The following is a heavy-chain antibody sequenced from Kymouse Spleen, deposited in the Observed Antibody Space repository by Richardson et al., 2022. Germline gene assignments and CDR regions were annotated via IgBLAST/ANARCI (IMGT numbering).Heavy chain of an antibody. CDR1: GGSVSSGSYY. V-gene: IGHV4-61*01. CDR3: ARKGVQLWDFDY. CDR2: IYYSGST. J-gene: IGHJ4*02. D-gene: IGHD5-18,IGHD5-18*01. Sequence: QVQLQESGPGLVKPSETLSLTCTVSGGSVSSGSYYWSWIRQPPGKGLEWIGYIYYSGSTNYNPSLKSRVTISVDTSKNQFSLKLSSVTAADTAVYYCARKGVQLWDFDYWGQGTLVTVSS.